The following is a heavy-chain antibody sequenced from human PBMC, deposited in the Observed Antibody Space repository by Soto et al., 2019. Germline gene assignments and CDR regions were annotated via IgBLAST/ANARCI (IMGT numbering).Heavy chain of an antibody. CDR1: GFTFSSYV. V-gene: IGHV3-33*03. J-gene: IGHJ4*02. Sequence: GGSLRLSCAASGFTFSSYVMHWVRQAPGKGLEWVAVIWYDGSNKYYADSVKGRFTISRDNSKNTVSPQIHGLRADDTAVYYCAKEGYPPFFEYWGQGTLVTVSS. D-gene: IGHD5-18*01. CDR2: IWYDGSNK. CDR3: AKEGYPPFFEY.